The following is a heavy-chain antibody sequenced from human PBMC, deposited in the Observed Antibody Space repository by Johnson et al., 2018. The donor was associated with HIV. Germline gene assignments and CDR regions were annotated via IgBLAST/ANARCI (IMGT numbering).Heavy chain of an antibody. V-gene: IGHV3-30*02. Sequence: QVQLVESGGGVVQPGRSLRLSCAASGFTFRSYGVHWVRQAPGKGLEWVAFIRYDGSNKYYADSVKGRFTISRDNSKNTLYLQMNSLRAEDTAVYYCAKVAVATAAGGVALDIWGPGTMVIVSS. J-gene: IGHJ3*02. D-gene: IGHD6-13*01. CDR2: IRYDGSNK. CDR1: GFTFRSYG. CDR3: AKVAVATAAGGVALDI.